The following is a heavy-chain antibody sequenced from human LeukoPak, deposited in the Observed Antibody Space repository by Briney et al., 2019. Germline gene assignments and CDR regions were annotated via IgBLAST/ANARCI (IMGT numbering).Heavy chain of an antibody. D-gene: IGHD2-15*01. CDR2: IYYSGST. CDR3: ARDRDSSAFDI. CDR1: GGSISSYC. J-gene: IGHJ3*02. V-gene: IGHV4-59*01. Sequence: SETLSLTCTVSGGSISSYCWSWIRQPPGKGLEWIGYIYYSGSTNYNPSLKSRVTISVDTSKNQFSLKLSSVTAADTAVYYCARDRDSSAFDIWGQGTMVTVSS.